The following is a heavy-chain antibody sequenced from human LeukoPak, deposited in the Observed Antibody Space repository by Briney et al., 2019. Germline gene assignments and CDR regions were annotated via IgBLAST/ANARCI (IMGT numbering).Heavy chain of an antibody. Sequence: GGSLRLSCAASGFTFSSYSMNWVRQAPGKGLEWVSYISSSSTIYYADSVKGRFTISRDNAKNSLYLQMNSLRDEDTAVYYCARGITSRGYDFWSGYYYYGMDVWGQGTTVTVSS. D-gene: IGHD3-3*01. J-gene: IGHJ6*02. V-gene: IGHV3-48*02. CDR2: ISSSSTI. CDR1: GFTFSSYS. CDR3: ARGITSRGYDFWSGYYYYGMDV.